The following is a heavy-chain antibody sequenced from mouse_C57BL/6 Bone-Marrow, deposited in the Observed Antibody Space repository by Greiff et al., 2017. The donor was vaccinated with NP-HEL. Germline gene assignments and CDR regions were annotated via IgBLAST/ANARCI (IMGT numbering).Heavy chain of an antibody. V-gene: IGHV2-2*01. CDR1: GFSLTSYG. J-gene: IGHJ3*01. CDR2: IWSGGST. D-gene: IGHD1-1*01. CDR3: ANYYGSSYPAWFAY. Sequence: VKLVESGPGLVQPSQSLSITCTVSGFSLTSYGVHWVRQSPGKGLEWLGVIWSGGSTDYNAAFISRLSISKDNSKSQVFFKMNSLQADDTAIYYCANYYGSSYPAWFAYWGQGTLVTVSA.